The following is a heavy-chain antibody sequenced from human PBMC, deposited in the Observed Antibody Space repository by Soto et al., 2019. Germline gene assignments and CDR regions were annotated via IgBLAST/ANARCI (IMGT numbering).Heavy chain of an antibody. CDR1: GFTFSSYA. D-gene: IGHD1-1*01. J-gene: IGHJ4*02. Sequence: EVQLLESGGGLVQPGGSLRLSCAASGFTFSSYAMSWVRQAPGKGLERVSSIGSDGGNTYFVDSVKGRFTISRDNSKNKLPLPLNSRQADDAAVYYCAKSHYPGGNFHFPDYWGQGTLVTVSA. CDR2: IGSDGGNT. V-gene: IGHV3-23*01. CDR3: AKSHYPGGNFHFPDY.